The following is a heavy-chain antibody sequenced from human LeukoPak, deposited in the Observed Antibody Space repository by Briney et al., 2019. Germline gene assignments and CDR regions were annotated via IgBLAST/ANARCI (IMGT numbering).Heavy chain of an antibody. D-gene: IGHD6-13*01. Sequence: GGSLRLSCAASGFTFSSYNMNWVRQAPGKGLEWVSSITSDSRYMYYADSVKGRFTISRDNAKNSLYLQMNSLRAEDTAVYYCASNIAAAGTDYWGQGTLVTVSS. V-gene: IGHV3-21*01. CDR2: ITSDSRYM. CDR3: ASNIAAAGTDY. J-gene: IGHJ4*02. CDR1: GFTFSSYN.